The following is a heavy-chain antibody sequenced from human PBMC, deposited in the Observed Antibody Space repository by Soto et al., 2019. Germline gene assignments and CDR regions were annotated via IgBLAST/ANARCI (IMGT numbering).Heavy chain of an antibody. Sequence: QVQLVESGGGVVQPGRSLRLSYAASGFTFSSYGMHWVLQAPGKGLEWVAVISYDGSTKYYADSVKGRFTGSRDSSKNTLFLQMNSLGTEDTAVYYCGKGIYTWYYVGYWGQGTLVSVSS. CDR3: GKGIYTWYYVGY. V-gene: IGHV3-30*18. J-gene: IGHJ4*02. D-gene: IGHD3-3*01. CDR1: GFTFSSYG. CDR2: ISYDGSTK.